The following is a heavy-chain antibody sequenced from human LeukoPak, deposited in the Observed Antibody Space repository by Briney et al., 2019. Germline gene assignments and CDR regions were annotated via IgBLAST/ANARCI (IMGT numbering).Heavy chain of an antibody. CDR1: GYSFTSYW. V-gene: IGHV5-51*01. Sequence: GESLKISCRVSGYSFTSYWIGWVRQMPGKGLEWMGIIYPGDSDTRYSPSFQGQVTISADKSISTAYLQWSSLKASDTAMYYCARLVAGIVGARNFDYWGQGTLVTVSS. CDR3: ARLVAGIVGARNFDY. CDR2: IYPGDSDT. D-gene: IGHD1-26*01. J-gene: IGHJ4*02.